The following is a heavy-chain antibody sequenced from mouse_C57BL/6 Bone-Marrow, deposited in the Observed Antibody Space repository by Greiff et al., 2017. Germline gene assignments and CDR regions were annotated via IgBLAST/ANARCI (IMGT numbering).Heavy chain of an antibody. D-gene: IGHD2-4*01. CDR1: GFTFSDYY. J-gene: IGHJ3*01. V-gene: IGHV5-12*01. Sequence: EVQRVESGGGLVQPGGSLKLSCAASGFTFSDYYMYWVRQTPEKRLEWVAYISNGGGSTYYPDTVKGRFTISRDNATNTLYLQMSRLKSEDTAMYYCARHGGRDDYDWFAYWGQGTLVTVSA. CDR2: ISNGGGST. CDR3: ARHGGRDDYDWFAY.